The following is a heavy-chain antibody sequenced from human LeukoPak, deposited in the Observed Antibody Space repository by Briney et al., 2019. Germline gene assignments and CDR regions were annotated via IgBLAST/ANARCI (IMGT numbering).Heavy chain of an antibody. CDR1: GFTFSSYS. J-gene: IGHJ4*02. CDR3: ARSANYGYSSGWYDPLGYFDY. CDR2: ISSSSSYI. V-gene: IGHV3-21*01. Sequence: GGSLRLSCAASGFTFSSYSVNRVRQAPGKGLEWVSSISSSSSYIYYADSVKGRFTISRDNAKNSLYLQMNSLRAEDTAVYYCARSANYGYSSGWYDPLGYFDYWGQGTLVTVSS. D-gene: IGHD6-19*01.